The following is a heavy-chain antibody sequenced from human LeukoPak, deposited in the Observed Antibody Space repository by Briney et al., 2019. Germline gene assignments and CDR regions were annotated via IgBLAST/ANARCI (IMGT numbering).Heavy chain of an antibody. V-gene: IGHV3-48*04. CDR3: ARNNNYALDN. J-gene: IGHJ4*02. D-gene: IGHD1-1*01. CDR2: IGISSGNT. CDR1: GFTFSDYS. Sequence: GGSLRLSCAASGFTFSDYSMNWVRQAPGKGLEWISYIGISSGNTKYADSVKGRFTISGDNAKNSLYLQMNSLRVEDTAVYYCARNNNYALDNGGRGTLVTVPS.